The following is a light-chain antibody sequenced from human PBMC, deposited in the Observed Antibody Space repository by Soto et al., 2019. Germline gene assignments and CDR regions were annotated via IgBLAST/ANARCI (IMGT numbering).Light chain of an antibody. CDR3: EAWDDSWSGYG. Sequence: QSVLTQPPSASGTPGQRVTISCSGSSSNIGSDYVYWYQQFPGTAPKLLIYRNNQRPSGVPDRFSGSKSGTSASLAISGLLSEDEADYYCEAWDDSWSGYGFGTGTKVTVL. V-gene: IGLV1-47*01. CDR2: RNN. CDR1: SSNIGSDY. J-gene: IGLJ1*01.